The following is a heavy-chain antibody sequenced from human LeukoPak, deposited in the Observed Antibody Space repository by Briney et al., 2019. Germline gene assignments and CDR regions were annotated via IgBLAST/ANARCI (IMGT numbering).Heavy chain of an antibody. J-gene: IGHJ4*02. CDR3: ARYDFWSGPLGVDY. D-gene: IGHD3-3*01. V-gene: IGHV4-38-2*01. Sequence: SETLSLTCAVSGYSISSGYYWGWIRQLPGKGLEWIGSIYHSGSTYYNPSLKSRVTISVDTSKNQFSLKLSSVTAADTAVYYCARYDFWSGPLGVDYWGQGTLVTVSS. CDR2: IYHSGST. CDR1: GYSISSGYY.